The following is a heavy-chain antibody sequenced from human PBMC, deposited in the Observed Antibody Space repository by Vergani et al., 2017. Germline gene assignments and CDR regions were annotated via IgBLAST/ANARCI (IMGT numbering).Heavy chain of an antibody. CDR3: ARLYGRDSSVIKYFDY. J-gene: IGHJ4*02. V-gene: IGHV5-51*01. CDR2: IHPADSDT. D-gene: IGHD3-22*01. Sequence: EVQLVQSGAEVKKPGESLKISCQISGYSFTNYWIGWVRQMPGKGLEWMGIIHPADSDTRYSPSFQGQVTISVDKSISTAYLQRSSLRASDSAMYYCARLYGRDSSVIKYFDYWGQGTLVTVSA. CDR1: GYSFTNYW.